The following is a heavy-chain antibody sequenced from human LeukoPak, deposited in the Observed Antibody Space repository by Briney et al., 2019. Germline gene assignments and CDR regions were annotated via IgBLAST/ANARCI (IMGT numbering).Heavy chain of an antibody. Sequence: GGSLTLSCAASGFTFSSYGMHWVRQAPGKGLEWVAVISYDGSNKYYADSVKGRFTISRDNSKNTLYPQMNSLRAEDTAVYYCANYDSSGYGWGQGTLVTVSS. CDR2: ISYDGSNK. D-gene: IGHD3-22*01. J-gene: IGHJ4*02. CDR3: ANYDSSGYG. CDR1: GFTFSSYG. V-gene: IGHV3-30*18.